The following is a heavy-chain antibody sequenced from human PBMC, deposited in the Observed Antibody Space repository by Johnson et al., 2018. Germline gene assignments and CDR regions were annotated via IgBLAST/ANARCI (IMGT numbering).Heavy chain of an antibody. V-gene: IGHV4-59*13. CDR2: IYFSGNT. CDR1: GASMRGDY. CDR3: ARDPRRGLGMNS. J-gene: IGHJ4*02. Sequence: QVQLQESGPGLVKPSETLSLICRVSGASMRGDYWNWIRQPPGRGLEWIGYIYFSGNTNYNPPLKGRVTISLDTSKKQFSLKLRSVIAADTAVYYCARDPRRGLGMNSWGQGTLVTVSS. D-gene: IGHD3-16*01.